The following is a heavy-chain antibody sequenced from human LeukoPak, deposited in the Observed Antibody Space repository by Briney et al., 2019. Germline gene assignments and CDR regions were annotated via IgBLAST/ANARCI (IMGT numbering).Heavy chain of an antibody. CDR1: GFTFRNYV. CDR2: TSSDLNVK. V-gene: IGHV3-30-3*01. Sequence: HPGGSLRLSCAASGFTFRNYVIHWVRQAPGKGLEWVAVTSSDLNVKLYADSVKGRFTISRDNSRSTLYLQMNSPRPEDTAIYYCAREGYYGSGSPPSLYFDYWGQGTLVTVSS. CDR3: AREGYYGSGSPPSLYFDY. D-gene: IGHD3-10*01. J-gene: IGHJ4*02.